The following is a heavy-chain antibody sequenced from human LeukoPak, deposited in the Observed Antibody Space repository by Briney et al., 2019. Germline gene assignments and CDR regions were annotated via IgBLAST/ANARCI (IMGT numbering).Heavy chain of an antibody. CDR2: ISGDGGTT. J-gene: IGHJ4*02. Sequence: GGSLSLSCVASGFPFSNYAMSWVRQAPGKGLECVSVISGDGGTTYYADLVKGRFTISRDNAKNSLYLQMNSLRAEDTAVYYCARVDTMVRGVITDYWGQGTLVTVSS. D-gene: IGHD3-10*01. V-gene: IGHV3-23*01. CDR3: ARVDTMVRGVITDY. CDR1: GFPFSNYA.